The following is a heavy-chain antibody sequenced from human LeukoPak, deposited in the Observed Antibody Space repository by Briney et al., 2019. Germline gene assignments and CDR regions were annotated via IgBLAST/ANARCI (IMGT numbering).Heavy chain of an antibody. CDR3: AKDLRGYSYGLDY. J-gene: IGHJ4*02. CDR2: IRYDGSNK. V-gene: IGHV3-30*02. CDR1: GLPFSTYW. Sequence: GGSLRLSCAASGLPFSTYWMSWVRQAPGKGLEWVTFIRYDGSNKYYADSVKGRFTIARDNSKNTLYLHMNSLRAEDTAVYYCAKDLRGYSYGLDYWGQGTLVTVSS. D-gene: IGHD5-18*01.